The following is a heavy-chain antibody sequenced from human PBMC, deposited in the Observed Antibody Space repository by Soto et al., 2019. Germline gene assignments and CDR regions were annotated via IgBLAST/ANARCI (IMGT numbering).Heavy chain of an antibody. Sequence: QVQLQQWGAGLLKPSETLSLTCAVYGGSFSGYYWSWIRQPPGKGLEWIGEINHSGSTNYNPSLKSRVTISVDTSKNQFSLKLSSVTAADTAVYYCAGGFTVRGVRGWNYWGQGTLVTVSS. V-gene: IGHV4-34*01. CDR3: AGGFTVRGVRGWNY. CDR1: GGSFSGYY. CDR2: INHSGST. D-gene: IGHD3-10*01. J-gene: IGHJ4*02.